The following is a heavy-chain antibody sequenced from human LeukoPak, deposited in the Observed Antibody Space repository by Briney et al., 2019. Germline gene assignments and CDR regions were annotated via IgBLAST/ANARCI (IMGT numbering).Heavy chain of an antibody. Sequence: GGSLRLSCAASEFTVSYNYMSWVRQAPGKGLEWVSVIYSGGSAYYADSVKGRFTISRDNSKSTLYLQMNSLRAEDTAVYYCARVLWWNDESAFDIWGQGTMVTVSS. CDR2: IYSGGSA. CDR1: EFTVSYNY. D-gene: IGHD1-1*01. J-gene: IGHJ3*02. V-gene: IGHV3-53*01. CDR3: ARVLWWNDESAFDI.